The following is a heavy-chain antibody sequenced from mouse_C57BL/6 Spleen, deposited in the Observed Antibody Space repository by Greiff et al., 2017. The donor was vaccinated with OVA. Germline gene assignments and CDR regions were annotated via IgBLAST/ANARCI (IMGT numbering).Heavy chain of an antibody. Sequence: PGQCLARFGMIHPNSGSTNYNEKFKSKATLTVDKSSSTAYMQLSSLTSEDSAVSYCASSLYDYDDYYAVDYWGQGTSVTVSS. CDR2: IHPNSGST. V-gene: IGHV1-64*01. J-gene: IGHJ4*01. D-gene: IGHD2-4*01. CDR3: ASSLYDYDDYYAVDY.